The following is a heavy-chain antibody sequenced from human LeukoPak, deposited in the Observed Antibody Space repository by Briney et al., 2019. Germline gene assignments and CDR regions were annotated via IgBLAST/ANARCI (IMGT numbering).Heavy chain of an antibody. CDR3: ARGPIIVRAPHSPYPFDY. Sequence: PSETLSLTCAVSGGSFSGYYGSWIRQPPWKGLEWIGEINHSGSTNYNPSLKSRVTISVDTSKNQFSLKLSSVTAADTAVYYCARGPIIVRAPHSPYPFDYWGQGTLVTVSS. CDR2: INHSGST. V-gene: IGHV4-34*01. D-gene: IGHD1-26*01. CDR1: GGSFSGYY. J-gene: IGHJ4*02.